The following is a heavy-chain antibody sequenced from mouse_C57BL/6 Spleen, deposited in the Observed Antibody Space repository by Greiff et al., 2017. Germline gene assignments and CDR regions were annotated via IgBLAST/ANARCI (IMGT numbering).Heavy chain of an antibody. V-gene: IGHV1-62-2*01. D-gene: IGHD2-3*01. J-gene: IGHJ3*01. CDR2: FYPGSGSI. Sequence: QVQLQQSGAELVKPGASVKLSCKASGYTFTEYTIHWVKQRSGQGLEWIGWFYPGSGSIKYNEKFKDKATLTADKSSSTVYMELSRLTSEDSAVYVCARHEEGHYDGGGGYAWFAYWGQGTLVTVSA. CDR1: GYTFTEYT. CDR3: ARHEEGHYDGGGGYAWFAY.